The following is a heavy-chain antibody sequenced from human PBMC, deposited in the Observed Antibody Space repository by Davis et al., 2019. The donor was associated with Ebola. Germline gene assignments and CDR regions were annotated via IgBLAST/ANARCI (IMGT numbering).Heavy chain of an antibody. Sequence: PGGSLRLSCAASGFTFSSYAMSWVRQAPGKGLEWVSAISGSGGSTYYADSVKGRFTISRDNAKNSLYLQMNSLRAEDTAVYYCARSGDRIVPLGYWGQGTLVTVSS. D-gene: IGHD1-14*01. CDR3: ARSGDRIVPLGY. CDR2: ISGSGGST. CDR1: GFTFSSYA. J-gene: IGHJ4*02. V-gene: IGHV3-23*01.